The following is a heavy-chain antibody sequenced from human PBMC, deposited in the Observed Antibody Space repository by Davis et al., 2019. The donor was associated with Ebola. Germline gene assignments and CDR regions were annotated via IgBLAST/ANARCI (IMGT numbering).Heavy chain of an antibody. CDR3: ASILRAMRRGL. CDR2: ISYSGGST. Sequence: GESLKISCAASGFTFRTYAMTWVLQAPGKGLEWVSGISYSGGSTYYADSVKGRFTISRDNSKNTLYLQMNNLRAENTALYYCASILRAMRRGLWGQGTLVTVSS. J-gene: IGHJ4*02. D-gene: IGHD2-2*01. CDR1: GFTFRTYA. V-gene: IGHV3-23*01.